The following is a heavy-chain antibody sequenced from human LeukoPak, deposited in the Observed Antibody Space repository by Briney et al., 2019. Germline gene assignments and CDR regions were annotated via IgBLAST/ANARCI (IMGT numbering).Heavy chain of an antibody. D-gene: IGHD2-15*01. CDR2: ISWNSDNI. J-gene: IGHJ6*02. V-gene: IGHV3-9*01. CDR1: GFTFDDYA. CDR3: AKDRSGGSPYGMDV. Sequence: GGSLRLSCAAFGFTFDDYAMHWVRQAPGKGLEWVSGISWNSDNIGYADSVKGRFTISRDNAKNSLYLQINSLRPEDTALYYCAKDRSGGSPYGMDVWGQGTTVTVSS.